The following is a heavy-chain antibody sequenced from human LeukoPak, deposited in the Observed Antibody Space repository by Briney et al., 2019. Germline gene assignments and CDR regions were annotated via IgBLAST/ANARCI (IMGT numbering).Heavy chain of an antibody. V-gene: IGHV4-34*01. CDR2: INHSGST. D-gene: IGHD3-10*01. Sequence: SETLSLTCAVYGGSFSGYYWSWIRQPPGKGLEWIGEINHSGSTNYNPSLKSRVSISVDTSKNQFSLKLSSVTAADTAVYYCARGGGMHYYGSGSYHFDYWGQGTLVTVSS. J-gene: IGHJ4*02. CDR3: ARGGGMHYYGSGSYHFDY. CDR1: GGSFSGYY.